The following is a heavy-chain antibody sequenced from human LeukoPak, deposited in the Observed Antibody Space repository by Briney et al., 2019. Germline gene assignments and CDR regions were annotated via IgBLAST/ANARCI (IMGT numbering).Heavy chain of an antibody. CDR2: IYSGGST. Sequence: GGSLRLSCAASGFTVSSNYMSWVRQAPGKGLEWVSVIYSGGSTNYADSVKGRFTISRDNSKNTLYLQMNSLRAEDTAVYYCARSLSRYYYYYMDVWGKGTTVTVSS. D-gene: IGHD2/OR15-2a*01. V-gene: IGHV3-53*01. CDR3: ARSLSRYYYYYMDV. CDR1: GFTVSSNY. J-gene: IGHJ6*03.